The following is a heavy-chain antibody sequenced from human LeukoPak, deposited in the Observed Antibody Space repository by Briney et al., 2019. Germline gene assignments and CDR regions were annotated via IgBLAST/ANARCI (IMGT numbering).Heavy chain of an antibody. V-gene: IGHV3-23*01. CDR1: GFTFSNYA. J-gene: IGHJ4*02. Sequence: GGSLRLSCAASGFTFSNYAMSWVRQAQGKGLEWVSTIHGSGVSTYYADSVKGRFTISRDNSKNTLYLQMNSLRAEDTTVYFCANPIYSGDYDQFDYWGQGTLVTVSS. CDR3: ANPIYSGDYDQFDY. D-gene: IGHD4-17*01. CDR2: IHGSGVST.